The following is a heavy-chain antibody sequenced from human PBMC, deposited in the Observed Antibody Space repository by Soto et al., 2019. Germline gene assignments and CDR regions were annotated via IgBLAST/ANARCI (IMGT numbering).Heavy chain of an antibody. J-gene: IGHJ4*02. CDR1: GGSISVYY. CDR3: TTEGYSGTYTHAFDS. D-gene: IGHD1-26*01. V-gene: IGHV4-59*01. CDR2: VYDNGRP. Sequence: SETLSLTCTLSGGSISVYYWSWIRQSPRQGLEWIGYVYDNGRPYYSPSLKSRVTISADTSKNQISLKLTSATAADTAVYYCTTEGYSGTYTHAFDSWGQGTLVTVSS.